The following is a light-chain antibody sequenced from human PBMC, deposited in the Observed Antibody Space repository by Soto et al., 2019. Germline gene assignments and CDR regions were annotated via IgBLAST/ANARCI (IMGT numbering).Light chain of an antibody. CDR3: QQYYSYPPWT. Sequence: AVRVNLSPSSLSSSTRDRVTITCRASQGISSYLAWYQQKPGKAPKLLIYAASTLQSGVPSRFSGSGSGTDFTLTISCLQSEDFATYYCQQYYSYPPWTFGQGSKVDVK. V-gene: IGKV1-8*01. CDR2: AAS. CDR1: QGISSY. J-gene: IGKJ1*01.